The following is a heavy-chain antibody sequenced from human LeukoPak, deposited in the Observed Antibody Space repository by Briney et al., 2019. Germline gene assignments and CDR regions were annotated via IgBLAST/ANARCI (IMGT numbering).Heavy chain of an antibody. CDR2: INPNSGGT. CDR3: AGFRPERYYFDY. V-gene: IGHV1-2*02. Sequence: ASVKVSCKASGYTFTGYYRHWVRQSPGQGLEWMGWINPNSGGTNYAQKFQGRVTMTRDTSISTAYMELSRLRSDDTAVYYCAGFRPERYYFDYWGQGTLVTVSS. CDR1: GYTFTGYY. J-gene: IGHJ4*02. D-gene: IGHD1-14*01.